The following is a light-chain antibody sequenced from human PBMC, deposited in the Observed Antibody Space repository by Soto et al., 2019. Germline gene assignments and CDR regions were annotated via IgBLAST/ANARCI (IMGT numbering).Light chain of an antibody. CDR1: QSVRSY. V-gene: IGKV3-11*01. J-gene: IGKJ5*01. CDR3: QQRSNWPLT. CDR2: DAS. Sequence: EIVLTQSPATLSLSPGERATLSCRASQSVRSYLAWYQQKPGQAPRLLIYDASNRATGIPARFSGSGSGTDFTLTISSLVPEDFAVYYCQQRSNWPLTFGQGTRLEIK.